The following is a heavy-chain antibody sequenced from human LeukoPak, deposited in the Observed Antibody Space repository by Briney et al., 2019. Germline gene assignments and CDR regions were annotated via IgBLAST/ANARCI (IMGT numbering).Heavy chain of an antibody. CDR1: GFTFSSYW. J-gene: IGHJ4*02. CDR3: ARESTTPYDFWSGYPLYYFDY. D-gene: IGHD3-3*01. CDR2: IKQDGSEK. Sequence: PGGSLRLSCAASGFTFSSYWMSWVRQAPGKGLEWVANIKQDGSEKYYVDSVKGRFTISRDNAKNSLYLQMNSLRAEDTAVYYCARESTTPYDFWSGYPLYYFDYWGQGTLVTVSS. V-gene: IGHV3-7*01.